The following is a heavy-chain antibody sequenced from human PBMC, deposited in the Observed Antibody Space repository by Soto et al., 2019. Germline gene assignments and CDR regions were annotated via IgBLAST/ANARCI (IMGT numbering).Heavy chain of an antibody. CDR3: ARVGVCSGGSCYSGPWFDP. V-gene: IGHV1-18*01. CDR2: ISAYNGNT. D-gene: IGHD2-15*01. Sequence: QVQLVQSGAEVKKPGASVKVSCKASGYTFTSYGISWVRQAPGQGLEWMGWISAYNGNTNYAQKLQGRVTMTTNTSTSTAYMELRGLRSDDKAVYYCARVGVCSGGSCYSGPWFDPWGQGTLVTVYS. CDR1: GYTFTSYG. J-gene: IGHJ5*02.